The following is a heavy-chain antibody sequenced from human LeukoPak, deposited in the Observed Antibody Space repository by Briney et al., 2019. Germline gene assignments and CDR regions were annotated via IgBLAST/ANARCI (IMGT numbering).Heavy chain of an antibody. V-gene: IGHV4-34*01. J-gene: IGHJ4*02. CDR2: INHSGST. D-gene: IGHD3-10*01. CDR3: ARVNVLRGQGFDY. CDR1: GGSFSGYY. Sequence: PSETLSLTCAVYGGSFSGYYWSWIRQPPGKGLEWIGEINHSGSTNYNPSLKSRVTISVDTSKNQFSLKLSSVTAADTAVYYCARVNVLRGQGFDYWGQGTLVTVSS.